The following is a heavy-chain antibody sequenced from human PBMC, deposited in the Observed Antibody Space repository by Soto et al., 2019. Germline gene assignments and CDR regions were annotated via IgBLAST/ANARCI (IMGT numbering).Heavy chain of an antibody. CDR3: ARSQLGLRDYYYYGMDV. V-gene: IGHV5-51*01. CDR1: GYSFTSYW. Sequence: GESLKISCKGSGYSFTSYWIGWVRQMPGKGLEWMGIIYPGDSDTRYSPSFQGQVTISADKSISTAYLQWSSLKASDTAMYYCARSQLGLRDYYYYGMDVWGQGTTVTVS. CDR2: IYPGDSDT. D-gene: IGHD5-12*01. J-gene: IGHJ6*02.